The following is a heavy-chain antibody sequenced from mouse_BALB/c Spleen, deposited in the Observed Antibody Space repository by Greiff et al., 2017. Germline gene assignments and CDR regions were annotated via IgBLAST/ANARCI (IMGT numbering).Heavy chain of an antibody. J-gene: IGHJ2*01. CDR3: ARHRGTATHFDD. CDR1: GFAFSSYD. D-gene: IGHD1-2*01. CDR2: ISSGGGST. V-gene: IGHV5-12-1*01. Sequence: EVKVVESGGGLVKPGGSLKLSCAASGFAFSSYDMSWVRQTPEKRLEWVAYISSGGGSTYYPDTVKGRFTISRDNAKNTLYLQMSSLKSEDTAMYYCARHRGTATHFDDWGQGTTLTVSS.